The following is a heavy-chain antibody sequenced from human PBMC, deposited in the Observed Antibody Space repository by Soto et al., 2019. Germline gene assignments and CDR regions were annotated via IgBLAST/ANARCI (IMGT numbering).Heavy chain of an antibody. CDR1: GFTFSSYA. D-gene: IGHD3-3*01. Sequence: PGGSLRLSCAASGFTFSSYALSWVRQAPGKGLEWVSAISGSGGSTYYADSVKGRFTISRDNSKNTLYLQMNSLRAEDTAVYYCAKVSVSDFWSGYYTFDYCGQRTFVTVSA. CDR3: AKVSVSDFWSGYYTFDY. V-gene: IGHV3-23*01. CDR2: ISGSGGST. J-gene: IGHJ4*02.